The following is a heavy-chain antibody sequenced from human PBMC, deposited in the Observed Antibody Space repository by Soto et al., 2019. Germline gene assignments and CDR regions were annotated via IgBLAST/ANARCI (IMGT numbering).Heavy chain of an antibody. CDR2: IYYSGST. V-gene: IGHV4-39*01. CDR1: GGSVSISNYY. J-gene: IGHJ5*02. D-gene: IGHD6-6*01. Sequence: PSETLSLTCTVSGGSVSISNYYWGWIRQPPGKGLEWIATIYYSGSTYYNPSLKSRVTISIDTSKNQFSLKLSSVSAADTAVYYCAKQFDNCFDPWGQGTLVTVSS. CDR3: AKQFDNCFDP.